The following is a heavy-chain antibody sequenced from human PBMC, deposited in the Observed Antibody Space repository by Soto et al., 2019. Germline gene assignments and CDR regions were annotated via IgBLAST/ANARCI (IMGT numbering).Heavy chain of an antibody. CDR2: IYWDGDK. CDR1: GFSLSTSGVG. J-gene: IGHJ3*02. CDR3: AHRVNYYDSSGYYHDYFDI. Sequence: SGPTLVNPTQTLTLTCTFSGFSLSTSGVGVGWIRQPPGKALEWLALIYWDGDKRYSPSLKSRLTITKDTSKNQVVLPMTNMDPVDTATYYCAHRVNYYDSSGYYHDYFDIWGQGTMVTVSS. V-gene: IGHV2-5*02. D-gene: IGHD3-22*01.